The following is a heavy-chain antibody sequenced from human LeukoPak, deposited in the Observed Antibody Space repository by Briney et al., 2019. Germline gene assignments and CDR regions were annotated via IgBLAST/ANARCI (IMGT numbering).Heavy chain of an antibody. V-gene: IGHV4-4*07. J-gene: IGHJ6*02. CDR2: IYTSGST. Sequence: KASETLSLTCTVSGGSISSYYWSWSRQPAGKGLEWIGRIYTSGSTNYNPSRKSRVTISVDTSQNQFSLKLSSVTAADTAVYYCARDLSAMDVWGQGTTVTVSS. CDR3: ARDLSAMDV. CDR1: GGSISSYY.